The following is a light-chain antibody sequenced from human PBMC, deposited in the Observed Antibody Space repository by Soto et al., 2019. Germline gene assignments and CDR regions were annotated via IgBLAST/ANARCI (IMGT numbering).Light chain of an antibody. V-gene: IGKV4-1*01. CDR2: WAS. J-gene: IGKJ3*01. CDR3: HHYDNSPPFT. Sequence: DIVMTQSPDSLAVSLGEGATINCKSSQNLLYKSNDRSFLAWYQQRPGQPPKVLIYWASARESGVPDRFSGSGSGTNFTLTISSLQAEDVAVYFCHHYDNSPPFTFGPGTKVDIK. CDR1: QNLLYKSNDRSF.